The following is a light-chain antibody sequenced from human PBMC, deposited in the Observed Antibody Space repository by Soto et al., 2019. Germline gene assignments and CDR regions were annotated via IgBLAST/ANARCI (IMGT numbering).Light chain of an antibody. CDR3: QQYNNWPLWT. J-gene: IGKJ1*01. CDR2: GAS. Sequence: EIVMTQSPATLSVSPGERATLSCRASQSVSSNFAWYQQKPGQAPRLLIYGASTRATGIPARFSGSGSGTDFTLTISSLQSEDCAVYYCQQYNNWPLWTFGQGTKVEIK. V-gene: IGKV3-15*01. CDR1: QSVSSN.